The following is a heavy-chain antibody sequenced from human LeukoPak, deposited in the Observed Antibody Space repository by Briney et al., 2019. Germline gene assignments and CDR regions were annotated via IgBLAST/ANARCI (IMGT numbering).Heavy chain of an antibody. CDR2: MYTDGIP. J-gene: IGHJ4*02. CDR1: GISVSGNY. CDR3: ARIGSAAFTDY. Sequence: PGGSLRLSCAVSGISVSGNYMSWVRQAPGKGLEWVSAMYTDGIPYYADSVKGRFTMSRDNSKNSLFLQMNSLRAEDTAVYYCARIGSAAFTDYWGQGTLVTVSS. V-gene: IGHV3-53*01. D-gene: IGHD3-3*02.